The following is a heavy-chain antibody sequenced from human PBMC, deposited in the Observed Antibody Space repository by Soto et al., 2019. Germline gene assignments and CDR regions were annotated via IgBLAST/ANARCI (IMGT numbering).Heavy chain of an antibody. Sequence: ASVKVSCKASGYTFTGYYMHWVRQAPGQGLEWMGWINPNSGGTNYAQKFQGWVTMTRDTSISTAYMELSRLRSDDTAVYYCARARERWLQPDYYYYGMDVWGQGTTVTVSS. CDR2: INPNSGGT. V-gene: IGHV1-2*04. CDR1: GYTFTGYY. D-gene: IGHD5-18*01. J-gene: IGHJ6*02. CDR3: ARARERWLQPDYYYYGMDV.